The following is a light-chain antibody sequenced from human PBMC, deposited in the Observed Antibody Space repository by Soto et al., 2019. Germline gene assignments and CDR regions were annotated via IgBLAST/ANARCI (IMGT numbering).Light chain of an antibody. CDR2: LGS. CDR3: MEALQSVT. CDR1: QSLLHSNGYNY. Sequence: DIVMTQSPLSLPVTPGEPASISWRSSQSLLHSNGYNYLDWYLQKPGQSPQLLINLGSNRASGVPDRFSGSGSGTDFTLKISRVEAEDVGVYYCMEALQSVTCVQGTRLDI. V-gene: IGKV2-28*01. J-gene: IGKJ5*01.